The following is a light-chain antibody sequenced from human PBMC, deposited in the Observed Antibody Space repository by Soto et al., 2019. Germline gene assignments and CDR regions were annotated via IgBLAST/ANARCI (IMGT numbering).Light chain of an antibody. CDR2: DAS. V-gene: IGKV3-20*01. Sequence: EIVLTQSPCTLSLSPGERATLSCRASQSVSSRYLAWYQQKPGQTPRLLIFDASSRATGIPDRFSGSGSGTDFTLTISRLEPEDFAVYYCQQYASSRTFGQGTKVDIK. CDR1: QSVSSRY. J-gene: IGKJ1*01. CDR3: QQYASSRT.